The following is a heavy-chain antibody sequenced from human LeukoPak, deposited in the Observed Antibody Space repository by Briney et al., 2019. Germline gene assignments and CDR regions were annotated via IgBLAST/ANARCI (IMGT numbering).Heavy chain of an antibody. D-gene: IGHD1-26*01. CDR3: AKDKGREGDY. Sequence: GGSLRLSCAASGFTFSSYGMHWVRQAPGKGLEWVAVISSEGSEKFYADSVKGRFTISRDNSKNTPNLQMNSLRVEDTAVYYCAKDKGREGDYWGQGTLVTVSS. CDR2: ISSEGSEK. CDR1: GFTFSSYG. V-gene: IGHV3-30*18. J-gene: IGHJ4*02.